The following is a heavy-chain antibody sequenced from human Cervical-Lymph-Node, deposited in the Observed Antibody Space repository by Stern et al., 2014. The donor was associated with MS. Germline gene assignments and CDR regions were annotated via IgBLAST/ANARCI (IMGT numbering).Heavy chain of an antibody. CDR2: IYGDGSST. J-gene: IGHJ4*02. D-gene: IGHD3-10*01. CDR1: GFTFSSHW. CDR3: ARDVTYGSGTLIDY. V-gene: IGHV3-74*03. Sequence: EDQLVESGGGLVQPGGSLRLSCAASGFTFSSHWMHWVRQAPGKGLVWVSRIYGDGSSTKYADSVKGRFTISRDNSKNTLYLQMSSLSAEDTAVYYCARDVTYGSGTLIDYWGQGTLVTVSS.